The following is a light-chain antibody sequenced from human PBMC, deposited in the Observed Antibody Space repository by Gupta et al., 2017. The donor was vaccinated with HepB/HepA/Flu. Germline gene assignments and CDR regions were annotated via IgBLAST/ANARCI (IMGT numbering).Light chain of an antibody. CDR1: QSVSNY. V-gene: IGKV3-11*01. Sequence: EIVLTQSPATLSLSPGERATLSCRASQSVSNYLAWYQQKPGQAPRLLIYDASNRATGIPARFSGSGSGTDFTLTISSLEPEDFAVYYCQQRSNWPPFFTFGPGTKVVIK. CDR3: QQRSNWPPFFT. CDR2: DAS. J-gene: IGKJ3*01.